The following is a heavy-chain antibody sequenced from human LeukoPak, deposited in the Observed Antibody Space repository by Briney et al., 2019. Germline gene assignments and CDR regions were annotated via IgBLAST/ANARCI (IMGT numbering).Heavy chain of an antibody. J-gene: IGHJ3*02. Sequence: GGSLRLSCAASGFIFSSYGMHWVRQAPGKGLEWVAVIWYDGSNKYYADSVKGRFTISRDNSKNTLYLQMNSLRAEDTAVYYCAKGGGTGGSNDAFDIWGQGTMVTVSS. CDR2: IWYDGSNK. D-gene: IGHD2-15*01. CDR1: GFIFSSYG. CDR3: AKGGGTGGSNDAFDI. V-gene: IGHV3-33*06.